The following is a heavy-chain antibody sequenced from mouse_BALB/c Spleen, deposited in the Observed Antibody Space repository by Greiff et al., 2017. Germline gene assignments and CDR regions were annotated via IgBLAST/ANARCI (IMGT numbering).Heavy chain of an antibody. Sequence: VQLQPSGPELVQPGASVKISCKASGYTFTDYNMHWVKQSHGKSLEWIGYIYPYNGGTDYNQKFKSKATLTVDNSSSTAYIALRSRTSVDSAVYYCTTIPTQIGYWYFDVWGAEITVNVTS. CDR2: IYPYNGGT. D-gene: IGHD2-1*01. V-gene: IGHV1S29*02. CDR3: TTIPTQIGYWYFDV. J-gene: IGHJ1*01. CDR1: GYTFTDYN.